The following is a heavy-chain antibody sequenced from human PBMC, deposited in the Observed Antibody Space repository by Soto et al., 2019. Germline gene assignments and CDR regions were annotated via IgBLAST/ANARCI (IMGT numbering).Heavy chain of an antibody. V-gene: IGHV1-18*01. CDR1: GYAFTRLA. CDR3: ARGDARAQIPSHAFDI. J-gene: IGHJ3*02. D-gene: IGHD1-26*01. CDR2: ISAYNGNT. Sequence: ASVKVSCKTSGYAFTRLAIHWVRLAPGQGLEWMGWISAYNGNTNYAQKLQGRVTMTTDTSTSTAYMELRSLRSDDTAVYYCARGDARAQIPSHAFDIWGQGTMLT.